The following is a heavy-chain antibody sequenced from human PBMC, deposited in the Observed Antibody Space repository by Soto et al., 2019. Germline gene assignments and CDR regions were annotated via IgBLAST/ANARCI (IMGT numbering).Heavy chain of an antibody. CDR3: ARDYGLRWCSGAFDY. CDR2: IYYSGST. V-gene: IGHV4-31*03. Sequence: QVQLQESGPGLVKPSQTLSLTCTVSGGSISSGGYYWSWIRQHPGKGLEWIGYIYYSGSTYYNPSLKSRVTISVDTSKNLCSLKLRSVTAAGTVVYDCARDYGLRWCSGAFDYWGQGTQVTDYS. J-gene: IGHJ4*02. CDR1: GGSISSGGYY. D-gene: IGHD2-8*02.